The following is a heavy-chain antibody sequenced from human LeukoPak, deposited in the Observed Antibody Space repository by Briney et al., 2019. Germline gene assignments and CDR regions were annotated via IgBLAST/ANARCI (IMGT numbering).Heavy chain of an antibody. Sequence: GASVKVSCKASGYTFTSYGISWVRQAPGQGLEWMGWISAYNGNTNYAQKLQGRVTMTTDTSTSTAYMELRSLRSDDTAVYYCASSVSVYATRDAFDIWGQGTMVTVSS. D-gene: IGHD2-8*01. CDR3: ASSVSVYATRDAFDI. CDR1: GYTFTSYG. V-gene: IGHV1-18*01. J-gene: IGHJ3*02. CDR2: ISAYNGNT.